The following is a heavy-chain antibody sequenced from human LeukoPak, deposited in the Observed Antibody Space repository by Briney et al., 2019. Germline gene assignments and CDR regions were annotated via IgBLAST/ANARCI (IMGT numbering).Heavy chain of an antibody. CDR2: IAGSDGFT. CDR3: VRSLDY. J-gene: IGHJ4*02. Sequence: PGGSPRLSCAASGFPFSSYAMNWVRQAPGKGLEWVSVIAGSDGFTQYADSVKGRFTISRDNSKNTVYLQMNRLRVEDTALYYCVRSLDYWGQGTLVTVSS. V-gene: IGHV3-23*01. CDR1: GFPFSSYA.